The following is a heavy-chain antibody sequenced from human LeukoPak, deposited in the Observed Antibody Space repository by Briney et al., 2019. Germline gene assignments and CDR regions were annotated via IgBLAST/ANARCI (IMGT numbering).Heavy chain of an antibody. Sequence: GRSLRLSCAASGFTFSSYAMHWVRQAPGKGLEWVSGISGGGGSTDYADSVKGRFTMSRDKSKHTLYLQMNSLRAEDTAVYYCAKGDSFRGTAMAYDYWGQGTLVTVSS. CDR3: AKGDSFRGTAMAYDY. V-gene: IGHV3-23*01. J-gene: IGHJ4*02. D-gene: IGHD5-18*01. CDR1: GFTFSSYA. CDR2: ISGGGGST.